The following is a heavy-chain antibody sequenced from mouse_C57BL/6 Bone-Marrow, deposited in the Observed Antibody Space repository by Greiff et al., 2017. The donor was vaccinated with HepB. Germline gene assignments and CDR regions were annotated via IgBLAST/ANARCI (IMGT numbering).Heavy chain of an antibody. CDR2: IRSKSNNYAT. CDR1: GFSFNTYA. Sequence: EVKLQESGGGLVQPKGSLKLSCAASGFSFNTYAMNWVRQAPGKGLEWVARIRSKSNNYATYYADSVKDRFTISRDDSESMLYLQMNNLKTEDTAMYYCVRDYDDPYFDYWGQGTTLTVSS. CDR3: VRDYDDPYFDY. V-gene: IGHV10-1*01. D-gene: IGHD2-4*01. J-gene: IGHJ2*01.